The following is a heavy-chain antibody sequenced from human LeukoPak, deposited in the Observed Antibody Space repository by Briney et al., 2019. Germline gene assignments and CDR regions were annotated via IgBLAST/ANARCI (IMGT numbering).Heavy chain of an antibody. D-gene: IGHD6-6*01. J-gene: IGHJ6*02. CDR2: ISYSGNT. Sequence: PSETLSLTCTVSGGSISSFYWSWIRQPPGKGLEWIGYISYSGNTDHNPSLKSRVTISLDTSRNQFSLKLTSVTAADTAVYYCARGGGYGSSPGVWGQGTTVTVSS. CDR1: GGSISSFY. CDR3: ARGGGYGSSPGV. V-gene: IGHV4-59*01.